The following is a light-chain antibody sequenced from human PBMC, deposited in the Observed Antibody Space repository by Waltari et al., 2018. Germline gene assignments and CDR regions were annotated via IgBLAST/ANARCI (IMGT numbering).Light chain of an antibody. CDR1: ALSKQY. Sequence: SFELTQPPSLSVSPGQTARITCSGDALSKQYAHWHQQRPGLAPILVIYKDSGRPSGIPERFSGSSSGRTVTLTISGVQAEDEADYYCQSADSSGSVVFGGGTKLTVL. V-gene: IGLV3-25*03. J-gene: IGLJ2*01. CDR2: KDS. CDR3: QSADSSGSVV.